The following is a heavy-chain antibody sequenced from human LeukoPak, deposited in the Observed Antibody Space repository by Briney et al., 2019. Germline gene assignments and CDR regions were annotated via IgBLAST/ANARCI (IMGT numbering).Heavy chain of an antibody. D-gene: IGHD4-23*01. CDR1: GGTFSSYA. CDR2: IIPIFGIA. Sequence: SVKVSCKASGGTFSSYAISWVRQVPGQGLEWMGRIIPIFGIANYAQKFQGRVTITADKSTSTAYMELSSLRSEDTAVYYCARDDYGGNSYPFDYWGQGTLVTVSS. CDR3: ARDDYGGNSYPFDY. V-gene: IGHV1-69*04. J-gene: IGHJ4*02.